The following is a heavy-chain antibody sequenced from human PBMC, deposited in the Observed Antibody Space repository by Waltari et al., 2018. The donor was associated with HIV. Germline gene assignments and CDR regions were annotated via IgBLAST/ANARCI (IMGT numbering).Heavy chain of an antibody. CDR2: INPNSGGT. V-gene: IGHV1-2*02. CDR1: GYTFTSYY. Sequence: QVQLVQSGAEVKKPGASVKVSCKASGYTFTSYYIHWVRPAPGQGLEWMGWINPNSGGTNYTQKFQGRVTMTRATSITTAYMELSRLRSDDTAVYYCAKSPGTWSTRDWGQGTLVTVSS. CDR3: AKSPGTWSTRD. D-gene: IGHD1-1*01. J-gene: IGHJ4*02.